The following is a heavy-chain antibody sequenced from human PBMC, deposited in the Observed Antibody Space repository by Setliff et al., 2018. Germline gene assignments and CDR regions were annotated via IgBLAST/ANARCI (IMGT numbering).Heavy chain of an antibody. Sequence: SETLSLTCAVSGGSISSSNWWSWVRQPPGKGLEWIGEIYHSGSTKYNPSLKTRVTISVDTSKNQFSLNLVSLTAADTAVYYCARGGRISYRPSSSWYILDYWGQGTLVTAPQ. D-gene: IGHD6-13*01. CDR3: ARGGRISYRPSSSWYILDY. V-gene: IGHV4-4*02. CDR2: IYHSGST. CDR1: GGSISSSNW. J-gene: IGHJ4*02.